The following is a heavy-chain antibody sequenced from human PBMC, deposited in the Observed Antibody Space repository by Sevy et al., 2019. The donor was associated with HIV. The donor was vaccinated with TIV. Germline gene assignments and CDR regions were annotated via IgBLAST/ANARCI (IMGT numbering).Heavy chain of an antibody. CDR3: ASGERDY. V-gene: IGHV4-38-2*02. Sequence: SETLSLTCTVSGYSISSGYYWCWIRQPPGEGLGGIGSSYHGRGTYYNPSLKSRVTISVDKSKNQFSLKLSSVTAADTAVYYCASGERDYWGQGTLVTVSS. CDR2: SYHGRGT. CDR1: GYSISSGYY. D-gene: IGHD2-21*01. J-gene: IGHJ4*02.